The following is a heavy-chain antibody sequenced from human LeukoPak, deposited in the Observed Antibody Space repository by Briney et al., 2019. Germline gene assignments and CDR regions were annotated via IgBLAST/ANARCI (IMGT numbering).Heavy chain of an antibody. Sequence: PGGSLRLSCAASGFTFSSAWMTWVRQAPGKGLEWVGHIKSKTNGGTTDYAAPVKGRFIISRDDSKNTLYLQMNSLRTEDTAVYYCARGFCSSTNCYQGPFDFWGQGTLVTVSS. CDR3: ARGFCSSTNCYQGPFDF. CDR1: GFTFSSAW. J-gene: IGHJ4*02. D-gene: IGHD2-2*01. CDR2: IKSKTNGGTT. V-gene: IGHV3-15*01.